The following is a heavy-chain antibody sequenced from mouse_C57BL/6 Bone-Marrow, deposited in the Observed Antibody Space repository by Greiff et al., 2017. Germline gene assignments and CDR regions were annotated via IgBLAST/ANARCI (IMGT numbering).Heavy chain of an antibody. Sequence: EVQLKESGGDLVKPGGSLKLSCAASGFTFSSYGMSWVRQTPDKRLEWVATISSGGSYTYYPDSVKGRFTISRDNAKNTLYLQMSSLKSEDTAMYYCARQLRYAMDYWGQGTSVTVSS. CDR2: ISSGGSYT. CDR1: GFTFSSYG. D-gene: IGHD3-2*02. J-gene: IGHJ4*01. V-gene: IGHV5-6*01. CDR3: ARQLRYAMDY.